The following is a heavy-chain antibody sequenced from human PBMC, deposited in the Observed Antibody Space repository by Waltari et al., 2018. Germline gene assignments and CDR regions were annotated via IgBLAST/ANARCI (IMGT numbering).Heavy chain of an antibody. V-gene: IGHV4-59*11. Sequence: QVQLQESGPGLVKPSETLSLTCTVSGGSISSHYWSWIRQPPGKGLEWIGYIYYSGSTNYNPSLKSRVTISVDTYKNQFSLKLSSVTAADTAVYYCARRGATYYYDSSGSRGAFDIWGQGTMVTVSS. CDR1: GGSISSHY. CDR2: IYYSGST. D-gene: IGHD3-22*01. CDR3: ARRGATYYYDSSGSRGAFDI. J-gene: IGHJ3*02.